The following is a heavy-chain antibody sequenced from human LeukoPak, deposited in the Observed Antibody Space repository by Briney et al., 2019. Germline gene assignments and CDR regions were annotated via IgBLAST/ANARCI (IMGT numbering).Heavy chain of an antibody. CDR2: ISSNGGST. CDR1: GSTFSSYA. V-gene: IGHV3-64D*06. J-gene: IGHJ4*02. Sequence: LGGSLSLSCSASGSTFSSYAMHWVRQAPGKGLEYVSAISSNGGSTYYADSVKGRFTISRDNSKNTLYLQMSSLRAEDTAVYYCVKDRIEGRSGWYYFDYWGQGTLVTVSS. CDR3: VKDRIEGRSGWYYFDY. D-gene: IGHD6-19*01.